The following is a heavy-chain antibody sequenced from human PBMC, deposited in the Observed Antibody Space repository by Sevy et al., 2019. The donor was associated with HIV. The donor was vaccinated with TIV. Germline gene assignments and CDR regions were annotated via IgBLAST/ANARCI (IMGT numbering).Heavy chain of an antibody. CDR1: GFTFSNYN. CDR3: ARDLGAAGMDFDI. V-gene: IGHV3-21*01. Sequence: GGYLRLSCAASGFTFSNYNMNWVRQAPGKGLEWVSSISSSTSYIYYADSVKGRFTISRDNAKNSLYLQMNSLRAEDTAVYYCARDLGAAGMDFDIWGQGTMVTVSS. CDR2: ISSSTSYI. J-gene: IGHJ3*02. D-gene: IGHD3-10*01.